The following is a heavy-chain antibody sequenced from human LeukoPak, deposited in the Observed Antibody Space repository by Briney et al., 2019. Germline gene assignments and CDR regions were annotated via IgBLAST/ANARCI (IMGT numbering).Heavy chain of an antibody. Sequence: QSGGSLRLSCVASGLTFNSHSMSWVRQAPGVGLEWVSVVSTNGDVTFYADSVKGRFTISRDNSKNTLFLQMNSLRAEDTAVYYCAKLSLSGRSQSADYWGQGTLVTVSS. CDR2: VSTNGDVT. J-gene: IGHJ4*02. CDR1: GLTFNSHS. D-gene: IGHD3-10*01. CDR3: AKLSLSGRSQSADY. V-gene: IGHV3-23*01.